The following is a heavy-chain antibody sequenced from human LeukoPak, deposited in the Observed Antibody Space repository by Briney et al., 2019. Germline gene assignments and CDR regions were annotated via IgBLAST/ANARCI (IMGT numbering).Heavy chain of an antibody. CDR1: GFTIHDHA. D-gene: IGHD3-3*01. V-gene: IGHV3-9*01. J-gene: IGHJ4*02. CDR2: IDWNSGRI. CDR3: AKSEGAFWSGYYTFDY. Sequence: PGGSLRLSCVGSGFTIHDHAMHWVRQAPGKGLEWVSGIDWNSGRIGYADSVKGRFTISRDNAKNSLYLQMNSLRAEDTALYYCAKSEGAFWSGYYTFDYWGQGTLVTVSS.